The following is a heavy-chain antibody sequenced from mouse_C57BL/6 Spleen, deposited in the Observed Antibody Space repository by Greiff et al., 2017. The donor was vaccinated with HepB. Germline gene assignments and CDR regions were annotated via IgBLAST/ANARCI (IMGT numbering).Heavy chain of an antibody. CDR1: GYTFTSYD. J-gene: IGHJ4*01. Sequence: VQLQQSGPELVKPGASVKLSCKASGYTFTSYDINWVKQRPGQGLEWIGWIYPRDGSTKYNEKFKGKATLTVDTSSSTAYMELHSLTSEDSAVEFCARPLTTVVDYYAMDYWGQGTSVTVSS. CDR2: IYPRDGST. V-gene: IGHV1-85*01. D-gene: IGHD1-1*01. CDR3: ARPLTTVVDYYAMDY.